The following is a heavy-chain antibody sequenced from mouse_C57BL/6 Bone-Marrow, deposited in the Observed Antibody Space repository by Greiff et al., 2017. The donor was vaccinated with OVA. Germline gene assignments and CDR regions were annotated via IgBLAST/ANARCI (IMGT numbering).Heavy chain of an antibody. CDR2: INPNYGTT. Sequence: VQLKQSGPELVKPGASVKISCKASGYSFTDYNMNWVKQSNGKSLEWIGVINPNYGTTSYNQKFKGKATLTVDQSSSTAYMQLNSLTSEDSAVDYCARQGFITTVVAPDYWGQGTTLTVSS. D-gene: IGHD1-1*01. CDR1: GYSFTDYN. J-gene: IGHJ2*01. CDR3: ARQGFITTVVAPDY. V-gene: IGHV1-39*01.